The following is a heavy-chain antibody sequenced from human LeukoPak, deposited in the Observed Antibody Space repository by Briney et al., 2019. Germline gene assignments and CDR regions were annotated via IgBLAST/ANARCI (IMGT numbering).Heavy chain of an antibody. Sequence: SSETLSLTCAVSGGSISSGGYSWSWIRQPPGKGLEWIGYIYHSGSTYYNPSLKSRVTISVDRSKSQFSLKLSSVTAADTAVYYCARGGAAADWFDPWGQGTLVTVSS. CDR2: IYHSGST. D-gene: IGHD6-13*01. J-gene: IGHJ5*02. V-gene: IGHV4-30-2*01. CDR1: GGSISSGGYS. CDR3: ARGGAAADWFDP.